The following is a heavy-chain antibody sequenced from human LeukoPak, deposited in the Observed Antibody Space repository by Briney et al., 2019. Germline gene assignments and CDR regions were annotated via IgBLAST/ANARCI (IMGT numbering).Heavy chain of an antibody. J-gene: IGHJ1*01. CDR2: IYHSGTT. CDR1: GYSISSGYY. Sequence: SETLSLTCAVPGYSISSGYYWGWIRQPPGKGLEWIGSIYHSGTTYYNPSLRSRVTISVDTSKNQFSLKLNSGTAADTAVYYCARDCSTTCKYFQHWGQGTLVTVSS. D-gene: IGHD2-2*01. CDR3: ARDCSTTCKYFQH. V-gene: IGHV4-38-2*02.